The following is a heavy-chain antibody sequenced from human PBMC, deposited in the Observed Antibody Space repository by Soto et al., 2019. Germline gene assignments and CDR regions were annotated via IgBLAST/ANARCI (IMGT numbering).Heavy chain of an antibody. D-gene: IGHD6-19*01. J-gene: IGHJ4*02. CDR3: ARAVAVPADFDY. CDR2: INAGNGNT. V-gene: IGHV1-3*05. Sequence: QVQLVQSGAEEKKPGASVKVSCKASGYTFTGYAMHWVRQAPGQRLEWMGWINAGNGNTKYSQKFQGRVTITRDTSASTAYMEPSSLRSEDTAVYYCARAVAVPADFDYWGQGTLVTVSS. CDR1: GYTFTGYA.